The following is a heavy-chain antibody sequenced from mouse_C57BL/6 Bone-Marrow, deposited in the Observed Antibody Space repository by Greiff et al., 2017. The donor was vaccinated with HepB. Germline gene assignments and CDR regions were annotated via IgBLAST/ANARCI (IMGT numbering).Heavy chain of an antibody. CDR2: IYPGDGDT. J-gene: IGHJ3*01. CDR3: ARSEDGKGVAY. Sequence: VQLQQSGPELVKPGASVKISCKASGYAFSSSWMNWVKQRPGKGLEWIGRIYPGDGDTNYNGKFKGKATLTADKSSSTAYMQLSSLTSEDSAVYYCARSEDGKGVAYWGQGTLVTVSA. CDR1: GYAFSSSW. D-gene: IGHD2-3*01. V-gene: IGHV1-82*01.